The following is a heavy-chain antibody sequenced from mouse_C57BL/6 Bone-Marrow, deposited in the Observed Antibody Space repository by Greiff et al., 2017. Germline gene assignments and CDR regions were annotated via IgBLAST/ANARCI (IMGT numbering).Heavy chain of an antibody. CDR2: IYPRSGST. CDR1: GYTFTSYG. Sequence: QVQLQQSGAELARPGASVKLSCKASGYTFTSYGISWVKQRTGQGLEWIGEIYPRSGSTNYNEKFKSKATLTVDKSSSTAYMQLSSLTSEDSAVYYCAITYYWGQGTTLTVSS. CDR3: AITYY. J-gene: IGHJ2*01. D-gene: IGHD1-2*01. V-gene: IGHV1-81*01.